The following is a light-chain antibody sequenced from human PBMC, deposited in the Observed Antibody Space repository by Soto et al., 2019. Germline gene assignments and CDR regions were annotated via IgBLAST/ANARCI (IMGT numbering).Light chain of an antibody. CDR2: AAS. CDR1: QGINNY. V-gene: IGKV1-9*01. CDR3: LQLHTYPFT. Sequence: DIQLTQSPSFLSASVGDRVTITCRASQGINNYLAWYQQKPGKAPKLLIYAASTLQSGVPSRFSGSESGTEFTLAISSLQPEDFATYYYLQLHTYPFTFGQGTRLEIK. J-gene: IGKJ5*01.